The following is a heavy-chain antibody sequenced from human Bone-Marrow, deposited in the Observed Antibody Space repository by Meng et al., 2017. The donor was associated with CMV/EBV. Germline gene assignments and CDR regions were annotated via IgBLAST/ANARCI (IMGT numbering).Heavy chain of an antibody. CDR3: GGSSRHYYYYGMDV. J-gene: IGHJ6*02. V-gene: IGHV3-21*01. Sequence: GESLKISCAASGFTFSSYSMNWVRQAPGKGLEWVSSISSSSSYIYYADSVKGRFTISRDNAKNSLYLQMNSLRAEDTAVYYCGGSSRHYYYYGMDVWGQGTTVTVSS. D-gene: IGHD6-13*01. CDR1: GFTFSSYS. CDR2: ISSSSSYI.